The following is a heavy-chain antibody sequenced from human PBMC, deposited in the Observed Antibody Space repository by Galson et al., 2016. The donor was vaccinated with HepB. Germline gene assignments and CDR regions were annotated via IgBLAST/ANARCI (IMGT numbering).Heavy chain of an antibody. CDR2: IIPIFDTT. Sequence: SVKVSCKASGTTFTSFGISWVRQAPGQGLEWMGLIIPIFDTTNYAQKFQGRVTIIADESTTTADMDLTSLRSEDTTVYYCARVRLGAGTIDYWGQGTLVTVSS. CDR1: GTTFTSFG. CDR3: ARVRLGAGTIDY. V-gene: IGHV1-69*13. J-gene: IGHJ4*01. D-gene: IGHD1-26*01.